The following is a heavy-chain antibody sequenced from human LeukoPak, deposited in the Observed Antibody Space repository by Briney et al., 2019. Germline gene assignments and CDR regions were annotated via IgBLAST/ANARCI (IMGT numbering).Heavy chain of an antibody. CDR2: IYYSGST. CDR3: ARRSPGLYYFDY. V-gene: IGHV4-31*03. J-gene: IGHJ4*02. CDR1: GGSISSGGYY. Sequence: SQTLSLTCTVSGGSISSGGYYWSWIRQHPGKGLEWIGYIYYSGSTYYNPSLKSRVTISADPSKNQFSLRLSSVTAADTAVYYCARRSPGLYYFDYWGQGTLVTVSS. D-gene: IGHD3/OR15-3a*01.